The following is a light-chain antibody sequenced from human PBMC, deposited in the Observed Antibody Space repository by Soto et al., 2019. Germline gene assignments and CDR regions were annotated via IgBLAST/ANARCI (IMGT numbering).Light chain of an antibody. CDR1: SSDVGGYNY. CDR3: SSYTSSSTPYV. J-gene: IGLJ1*01. V-gene: IGLV2-14*01. Sequence: QSVLTQPVSVSGSPGQSITISCTGTSSDVGGYNYVSWYQQHPGKAPKLMIYDVSNRPSGVSNRFSGSKSGNTASLTISGLQAEDEADYYCSSYTSSSTPYVFGTGTTVTVL. CDR2: DVS.